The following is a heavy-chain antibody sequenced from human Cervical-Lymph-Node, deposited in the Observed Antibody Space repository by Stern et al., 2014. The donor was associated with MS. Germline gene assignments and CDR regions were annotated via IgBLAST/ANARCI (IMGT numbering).Heavy chain of an antibody. Sequence: EVQLVESGGGLVQPGGSLRLSCVASGFRFGTSWMSWVRQPPGGGLGWVANIRQDGYDKFYGDSVKGRFTISRDNARNSLYLQMNSLTVADTAVYYCARDRRAFLDYWGQGTHVAVSS. CDR2: IRQDGYDK. J-gene: IGHJ4*02. V-gene: IGHV3-7*01. D-gene: IGHD2/OR15-2a*01. CDR1: GFRFGTSW. CDR3: ARDRRAFLDY.